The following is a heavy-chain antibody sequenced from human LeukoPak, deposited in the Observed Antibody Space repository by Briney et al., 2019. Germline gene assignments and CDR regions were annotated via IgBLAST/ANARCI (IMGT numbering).Heavy chain of an antibody. CDR1: GGSISSSSYY. CDR2: IYYSGST. CDR3: ARHLQYSYHYYMDV. D-gene: IGHD4-11*01. J-gene: IGHJ6*03. Sequence: SGTLSLTCDVSGGSISSSSYYWGWICQPPGKGLEWIGNIYYSGSTYYNPSLESRVTISVDTSTNQFSLQLGSVTAADTAVYYCARHLQYSYHYYMDVWGKGATATVSS. V-gene: IGHV4-39*01.